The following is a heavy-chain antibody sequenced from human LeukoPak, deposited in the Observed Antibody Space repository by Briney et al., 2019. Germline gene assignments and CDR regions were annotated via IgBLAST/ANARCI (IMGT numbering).Heavy chain of an antibody. J-gene: IGHJ3*02. V-gene: IGHV4-59*08. D-gene: IGHD6-19*01. CDR3: ARRGSGWYEGAFDI. CDR2: IYYSGST. Sequence: SETLSLTCTVSGGSISSYYWSWIRQPPGKGLEWIEYIYYSGSTNYNPSLKSRVTISVDTSKNQFSLKLSSVTAADTAVYYCARRGSGWYEGAFDIWGQGTMVTVSS. CDR1: GGSISSYY.